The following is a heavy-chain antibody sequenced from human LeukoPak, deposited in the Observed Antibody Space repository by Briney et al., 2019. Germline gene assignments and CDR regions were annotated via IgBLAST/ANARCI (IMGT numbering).Heavy chain of an antibody. J-gene: IGHJ4*02. V-gene: IGHV3-21*01. Sequence: GGSLRLSCAASGFTFSSYGMSWVRQAPGKGLQWVSDIGGSVDSTYYTDSTYYADSVKGRFTISRDNAKNSLYLQMNSLRAEDTAVYYCARDNSSGYKAYWGQGTLVTVSS. CDR2: IGGSVDSTYYTDST. CDR3: ARDNSSGYKAY. CDR1: GFTFSSYG. D-gene: IGHD3-22*01.